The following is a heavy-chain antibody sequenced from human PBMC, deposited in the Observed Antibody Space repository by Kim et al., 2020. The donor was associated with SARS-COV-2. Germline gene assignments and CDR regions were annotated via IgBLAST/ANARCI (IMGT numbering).Heavy chain of an antibody. CDR2: ISAYNGNT. V-gene: IGHV1-18*04. CDR1: GYTFTSYG. D-gene: IGHD2-2*01. Sequence: ASVKVSCKASGYTFTSYGISWVRQAPGQGLEWMGWISAYNGNTNYAQKLQGRVTMTTDTSTSTAYMELRSLRSDDTAVYYCARSPLREYQLLIGDKNWFDPWGQGTLVTVSS. J-gene: IGHJ5*02. CDR3: ARSPLREYQLLIGDKNWFDP.